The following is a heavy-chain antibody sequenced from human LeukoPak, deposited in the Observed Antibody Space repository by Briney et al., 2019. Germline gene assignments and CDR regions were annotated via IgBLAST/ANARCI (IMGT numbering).Heavy chain of an antibody. D-gene: IGHD3-22*01. Sequence: GGSLRLSCAASGFTFSSYAMSWARQAPGKGLEWVAVISYDGSNKYYADSVKGRFTISRDNSKNTLYLQMNSLRAEDTAVYYCARPVAYYYDSSGYLDVWGQGTLVTVSS. CDR1: GFTFSSYA. CDR3: ARPVAYYYDSSGYLDV. J-gene: IGHJ4*02. CDR2: ISYDGSNK. V-gene: IGHV3-30-3*01.